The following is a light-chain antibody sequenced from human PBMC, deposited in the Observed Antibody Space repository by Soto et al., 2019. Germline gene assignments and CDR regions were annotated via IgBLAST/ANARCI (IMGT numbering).Light chain of an antibody. CDR3: QQYGSLWT. V-gene: IGKV3-20*01. Sequence: EIVLTQSPGTLSLSPGERATLSCRASQSVRSSYLAWYQQKPGQAPRLLIYGASRRATGIPDRFSGSGSGTGFTLTISRLEPEDFAVYYCQQYGSLWTFGQGTKVEIK. J-gene: IGKJ1*01. CDR2: GAS. CDR1: QSVRSSY.